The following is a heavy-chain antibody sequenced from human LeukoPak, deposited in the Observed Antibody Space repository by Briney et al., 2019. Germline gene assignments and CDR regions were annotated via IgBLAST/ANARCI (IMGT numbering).Heavy chain of an antibody. V-gene: IGHV3-23*01. J-gene: IGHJ4*02. CDR2: ISPGGGPT. CDR1: GFPCSSHG. Sequence: GGSLRLSCAGSGFPCSSHGMNWVRQAPGKGLEWVSGISPGGGPTYYADSVKGRFTISRDDVKSTLYLQMKNLRAEDTAVYYCAKDGAWLRFDDWGQGILVTVSS. CDR3: AKDGAWLRFDD. D-gene: IGHD5-12*01.